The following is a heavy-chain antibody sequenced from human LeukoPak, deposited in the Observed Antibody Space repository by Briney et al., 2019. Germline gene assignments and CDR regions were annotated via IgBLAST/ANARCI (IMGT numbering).Heavy chain of an antibody. J-gene: IGHJ4*02. Sequence: ASVKVSCKASGYSFTGYFMHWVRQAPGQGLEWMGWINPNSGGTNYAQNFQGRVTMTRDTTINTAYMELNRLRSDDTAVYYCARALGSDYWGQGTLVTVSS. CDR1: GYSFTGYF. D-gene: IGHD1-26*01. CDR3: ARALGSDY. CDR2: INPNSGGT. V-gene: IGHV1-2*02.